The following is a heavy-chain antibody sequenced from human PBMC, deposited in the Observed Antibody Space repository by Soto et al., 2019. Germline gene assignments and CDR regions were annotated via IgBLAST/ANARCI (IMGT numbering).Heavy chain of an antibody. J-gene: IGHJ4*02. CDR1: GFTFDDYA. Sequence: GGSLRLSCAASGFTFDDYAMHWVRQAPGKGLEWVSGISWNGGSIGYADSVKGRFTISRDNAKNSLYLQMNSLRAEDTALYYCAKDITVRTPSMYYFDYWGQGTLVTVSS. D-gene: IGHD4-17*01. CDR2: ISWNGGSI. V-gene: IGHV3-9*01. CDR3: AKDITVRTPSMYYFDY.